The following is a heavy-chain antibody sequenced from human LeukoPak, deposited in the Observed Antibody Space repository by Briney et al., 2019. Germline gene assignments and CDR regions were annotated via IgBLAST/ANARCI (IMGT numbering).Heavy chain of an antibody. D-gene: IGHD1-26*01. Sequence: SETLSLTCTVSGGSISSYYWSWIRQPPGKGLEWIGYISYSGSTDYNPSLKSRVTISLDTSKNQFSLRLSSETAADTAVYYCARETRLHSGSYSNDAFDIWGQGTMVTVSS. CDR2: ISYSGST. CDR3: ARETRLHSGSYSNDAFDI. V-gene: IGHV4-59*01. CDR1: GGSISSYY. J-gene: IGHJ3*02.